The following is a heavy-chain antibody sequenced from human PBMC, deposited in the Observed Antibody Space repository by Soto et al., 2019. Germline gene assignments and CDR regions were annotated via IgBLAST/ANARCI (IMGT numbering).Heavy chain of an antibody. V-gene: IGHV2-5*02. CDR3: ARTIFAVVMSFDY. CDR2: IYWDDDK. D-gene: IGHD3-3*01. J-gene: IGHJ4*02. Sequence: QITLKESGPTLMKPTQTLTLTCTFSGFSLSTSGVGVGWIRQPPGKALEWLALIYWDDDKRYSPSLKNRLTITNDTSKNQVVLTLTNFDPVDTATYYFARTIFAVVMSFDYWGQGTLVAVSS. CDR1: GFSLSTSGVG.